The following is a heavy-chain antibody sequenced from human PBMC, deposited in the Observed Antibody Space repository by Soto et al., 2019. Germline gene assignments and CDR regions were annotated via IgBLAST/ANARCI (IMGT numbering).Heavy chain of an antibody. CDR2: INAGNGNT. CDR1: GYTFTSYA. Sequence: QVQLVQSGAEVKKPGASVKVSCKASGYTFTSYAMHWVRQAPGQRLEWMGWINAGNGNTKYSQKFQGRVTITRDTSARTAYMELSSLRSEDTAVYYCARDIGDNWNDVYWFDPWGQGTLVTVSS. CDR3: ARDIGDNWNDVYWFDP. J-gene: IGHJ5*02. D-gene: IGHD1-1*01. V-gene: IGHV1-3*01.